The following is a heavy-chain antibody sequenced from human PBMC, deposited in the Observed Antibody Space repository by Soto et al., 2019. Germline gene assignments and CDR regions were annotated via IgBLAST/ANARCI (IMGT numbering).Heavy chain of an antibody. V-gene: IGHV1-3*01. CDR2: INAGNGNT. J-gene: IGHJ4*02. CDR3: ARDYDDFWSGYGGDY. D-gene: IGHD3-3*01. Sequence: QVQLVQSGAEVKKPGASVKVSCKASGYTFTNYAMYWVRQAPEQRLEWMGWINAGNGNTKYSQKFQGRLTIARDASASTAYMELSSLRSEDTAVYYCARDYDDFWSGYGGDYWGQGTLVTVSS. CDR1: GYTFTNYA.